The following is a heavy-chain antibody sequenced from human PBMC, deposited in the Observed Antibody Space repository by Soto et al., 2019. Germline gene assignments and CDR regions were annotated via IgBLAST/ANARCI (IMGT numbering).Heavy chain of an antibody. Sequence: QVHLVQSGAEVKKPGASVNVSCKTSGYTFTRNGISWVRQAPGQGLEWMGWISPNTGNIKYAQKLQGRVIMTTDTSTSTAYMEQRSLSSDDTAVYYWVKVRASNSWPSIDVWGQGTPVTVSS. V-gene: IGHV1-18*01. CDR3: VKVRASNSWPSIDV. CDR2: ISPNTGNI. CDR1: GYTFTRNG. D-gene: IGHD2-2*01. J-gene: IGHJ5*01.